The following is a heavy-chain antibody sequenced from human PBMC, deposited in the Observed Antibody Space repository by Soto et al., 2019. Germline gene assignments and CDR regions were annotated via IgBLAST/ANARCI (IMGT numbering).Heavy chain of an antibody. CDR2: IVVGSGNT. CDR1: GFTFTSSA. J-gene: IGHJ3*02. V-gene: IGHV1-58*01. CDR3: AADGGGLLPAAIPDAFDI. D-gene: IGHD2-2*01. Sequence: SVKVSCKASGFTFTSSAVQWVRQARGQRLEWIGWIVVGSGNTNYAQKFQERVTITRDMSTSTAYMELSSLRSEDTAVYYCAADGGGLLPAAIPDAFDIWGQGTMVTVSS.